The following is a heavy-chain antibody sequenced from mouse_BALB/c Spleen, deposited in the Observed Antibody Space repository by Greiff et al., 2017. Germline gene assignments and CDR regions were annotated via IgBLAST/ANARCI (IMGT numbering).Heavy chain of an antibody. Sequence: EVHLVESGGGLVQPGGSLKLSCAASGFTFSSYGMSWVRQTPDKRLELVATINSNGGSTYYPDSVKGRFTISRDNAKNTLYLQMSSLKSEDTAMYYCARDGYYDYFAYWGQGTTLTVSS. D-gene: IGHD2-3*01. CDR1: GFTFSSYG. CDR3: ARDGYYDYFAY. J-gene: IGHJ2*01. V-gene: IGHV5-6-3*01. CDR2: INSNGGST.